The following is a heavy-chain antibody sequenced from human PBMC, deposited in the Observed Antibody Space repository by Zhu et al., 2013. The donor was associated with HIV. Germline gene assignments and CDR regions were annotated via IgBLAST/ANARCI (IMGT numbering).Heavy chain of an antibody. V-gene: IGHV1-46*01. CDR3: ARRDRGTGTTDY. D-gene: IGHD1-7*01. CDR1: GYTFTSYY. J-gene: IGHJ4*02. CDR2: INPSGGST. Sequence: QVQLVQSGAEVKKPGASVKVSCKASGYTFTSYYIHWVRQAPGQGLEWMGIINPSGGSTSYAQKFQGRVTMTRDTSTSTVYMELSSLRSEDTAVYYCARRDRGTGTTDYWGQGNPGHRLL.